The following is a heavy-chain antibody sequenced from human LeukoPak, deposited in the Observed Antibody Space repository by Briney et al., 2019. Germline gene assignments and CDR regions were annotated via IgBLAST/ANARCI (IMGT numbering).Heavy chain of an antibody. CDR1: GFTFSSYA. Sequence: TGGSLGLSCAASGFTFSSYAMHWVRQTPGKGLEWVAVISYDGSNKYYADSVKGRFTISRDNSKNTLYLQMNSLRAEDTAVYYCARDAPYSGGWYDYWGQGTLVTVSS. D-gene: IGHD6-19*01. CDR2: ISYDGSNK. V-gene: IGHV3-30-3*01. J-gene: IGHJ4*02. CDR3: ARDAPYSGGWYDY.